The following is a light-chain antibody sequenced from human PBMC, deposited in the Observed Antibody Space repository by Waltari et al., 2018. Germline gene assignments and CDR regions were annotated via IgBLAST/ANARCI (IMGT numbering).Light chain of an antibody. CDR1: SSDVGGYNY. CDR2: DGS. Sequence: QSALTQPASVSVSPGQSITISCTGTSSDVGGYNYVSWYQQHPGKAPKLMIYDGSNRPSGVSNGFTGSKSGHTASLTISGLQAEDEADYYCSSYTRSNTLVFGGGTKLTVL. J-gene: IGLJ2*01. V-gene: IGLV2-14*01. CDR3: SSYTRSNTLV.